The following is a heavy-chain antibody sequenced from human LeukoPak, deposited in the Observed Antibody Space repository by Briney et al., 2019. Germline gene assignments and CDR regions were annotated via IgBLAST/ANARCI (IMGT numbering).Heavy chain of an antibody. J-gene: IGHJ1*01. Sequence: HPGGSLRLSCAASGFTVSSNYMSWVRQAPGKGLEWVSVIYSGGSTYYADSVKGRFTISRDNSKSTMYLQINSLGADDTAMYYCAKDQNYGASGYFRHWGQGTLVTVSS. CDR2: IYSGGST. CDR1: GFTVSSNY. V-gene: IGHV3-66*01. CDR3: AKDQNYGASGYFRH. D-gene: IGHD4-17*01.